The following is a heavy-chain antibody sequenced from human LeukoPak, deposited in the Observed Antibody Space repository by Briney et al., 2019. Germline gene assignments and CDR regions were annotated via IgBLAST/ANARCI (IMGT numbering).Heavy chain of an antibody. CDR2: VKRDGSEK. CDR3: ARDLFYFDY. J-gene: IGHJ4*01. V-gene: IGHV3-7*03. Sequence: HPGGSLRLSCSASGFTFSRYPMHWVRQAPGKGLEWVANVKRDGSEKYYVDSVKGRFTISRDNAKNSLYLQMNSLRGEDTAVYYCARDLFYFDYWGQGTLVTVSS. CDR1: GFTFSRYP.